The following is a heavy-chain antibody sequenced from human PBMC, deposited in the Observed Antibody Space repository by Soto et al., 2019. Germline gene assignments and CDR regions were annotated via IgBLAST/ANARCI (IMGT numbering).Heavy chain of an antibody. J-gene: IGHJ4*02. D-gene: IGHD1-1*01. Sequence: EVQLVESGGGLVQPGGSLRLSCAASGFTLSTFWMGWVRQAPGKGLEWVANIWKGGTEIHYAHSVKGRFTISRDNAKKSLYLEMNSLRAEDAGVYYCARVDGTDKGYFDLWGQGTLVTVSP. CDR2: IWKGGTEI. CDR1: GFTLSTFW. CDR3: ARVDGTDKGYFDL. V-gene: IGHV3-7*03.